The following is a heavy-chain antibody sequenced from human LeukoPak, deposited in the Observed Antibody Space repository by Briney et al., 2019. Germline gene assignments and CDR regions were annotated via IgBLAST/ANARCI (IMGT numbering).Heavy chain of an antibody. D-gene: IGHD3-22*01. CDR2: ISYDGSNK. CDR1: GFTFSNYA. CDR3: AREHYYDSRTFDY. Sequence: GGSLRLSCSASGFTFSNYAMHWVRQAPGKGLEWVAVISYDGSNKYYADSVKGRFTISRDNSKNTLYLQMNSLRAEDTAVYYCAREHYYDSRTFDYWGQGTLVTVSS. J-gene: IGHJ4*02. V-gene: IGHV3-30-3*01.